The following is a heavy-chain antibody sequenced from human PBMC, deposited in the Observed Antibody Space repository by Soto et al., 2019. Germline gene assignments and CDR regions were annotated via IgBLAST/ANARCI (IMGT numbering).Heavy chain of an antibody. CDR2: ISYDGSNK. Sequence: QVQLVESGGGVVQPGRSLRLSCAASGFSFSSYAMHWVRQAPGKGLEWVTVISYDGSNKYYADSVKGRFAISRDNSKNTLYLQMDRLRAEDTAVYYCARDTFVSESNWFAPWGQGTLVTVSS. J-gene: IGHJ5*02. D-gene: IGHD3-10*01. V-gene: IGHV3-30*09. CDR3: ARDTFVSESNWFAP. CDR1: GFSFSSYA.